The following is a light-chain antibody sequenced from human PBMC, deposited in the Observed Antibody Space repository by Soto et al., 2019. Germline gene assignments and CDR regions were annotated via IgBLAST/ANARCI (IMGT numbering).Light chain of an antibody. V-gene: IGKV1-39*01. CDR3: QQSYSTPPT. CDR2: AAS. Sequence: DIQMTQSPSSLSASVGDRVTITCRASQSISSYVNWYQQKPGKAPKLLIYAASSLQSGVPSRFSGSGSGTDFTLTISSLQPEDFVTYYCQQSYSTPPTFGQGTRLEIK. CDR1: QSISSY. J-gene: IGKJ5*01.